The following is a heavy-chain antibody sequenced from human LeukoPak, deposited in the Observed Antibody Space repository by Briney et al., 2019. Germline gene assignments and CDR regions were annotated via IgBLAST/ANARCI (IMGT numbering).Heavy chain of an antibody. CDR1: GFTFSSYA. Sequence: GGSLRLSCAASGFTFSSYAMSWVRQAPGKGLEWVSGFSASDGSTNYAEPVKGRFTISRDNSKNTLYLQMNSLRAEDTAVYCCARGNTIWGQGTMVTVSS. CDR3: ARGNTI. V-gene: IGHV3-23*01. CDR2: FSASDGST. D-gene: IGHD1/OR15-1a*01. J-gene: IGHJ3*02.